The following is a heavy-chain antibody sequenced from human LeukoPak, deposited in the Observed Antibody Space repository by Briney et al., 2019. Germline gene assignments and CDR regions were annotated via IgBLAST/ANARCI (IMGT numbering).Heavy chain of an antibody. Sequence: PSETLSLTCAVYGGSFSGYYWSWIRQPPGKGLEWIGEINHSGSTNYNPSLKSRVTISVDTSKNQFSLKLSSVTAADTAVYYCARAVGAKSRAFDIWGQGTMVTVSS. CDR2: INHSGST. V-gene: IGHV4-34*01. CDR3: ARAVGAKSRAFDI. J-gene: IGHJ3*02. D-gene: IGHD1-26*01. CDR1: GGSFSGYY.